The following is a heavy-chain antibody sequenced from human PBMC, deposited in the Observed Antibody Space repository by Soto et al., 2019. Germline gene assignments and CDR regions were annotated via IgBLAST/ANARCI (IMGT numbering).Heavy chain of an antibody. D-gene: IGHD2-21*01. J-gene: IGHJ6*02. CDR1: GFKFIDYY. CDR3: ATTTAVIVAQGPMDV. CDR2: VDPEDGET. Sequence: EVQLVQSGAEVKKPGATVTISCKVSGFKFIDYYLYWVQQAPGKALEWMGRVDPEDGETVYSEKFQGRLTITADTSRDIAHMELSGLRSEATAVYFCATTTAVIVAQGPMDVWGQGTTVIVSS. V-gene: IGHV1-69-2*01.